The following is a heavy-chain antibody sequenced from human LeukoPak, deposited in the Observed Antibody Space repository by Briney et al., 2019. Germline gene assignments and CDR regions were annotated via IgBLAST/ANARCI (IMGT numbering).Heavy chain of an antibody. CDR1: GFTFSSYA. CDR2: ISYDGSNK. J-gene: IGHJ4*02. V-gene: IGHV3-30*04. D-gene: IGHD4-17*01. Sequence: GGSLRLSCAASGFTFSSYAMHWVRQAPGKGLEWVAVISYDGSNKYYADSVKGRFTISRDNSKNTLYLQMNSLRAEDTAVYYCARGSYGDYARFDYWGQGTLVTVSS. CDR3: ARGSYGDYARFDY.